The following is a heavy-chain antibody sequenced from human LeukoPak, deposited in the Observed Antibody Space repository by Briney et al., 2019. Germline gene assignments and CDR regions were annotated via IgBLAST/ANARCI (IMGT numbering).Heavy chain of an antibody. D-gene: IGHD1-26*01. V-gene: IGHV1-2*02. CDR1: GYTFTGYY. CDR2: INPNSGGT. Sequence: VASVKVSCKASGYTFTGYYMHWVRQAPGQGLEWMGWINPNSGGTNYAQKFQGRVTMTRDTSISTAYMELSRLRSDDTAVYYCARVLWGSGSYYSPFDYWGQGTLVTVSS. J-gene: IGHJ4*02. CDR3: ARVLWGSGSYYSPFDY.